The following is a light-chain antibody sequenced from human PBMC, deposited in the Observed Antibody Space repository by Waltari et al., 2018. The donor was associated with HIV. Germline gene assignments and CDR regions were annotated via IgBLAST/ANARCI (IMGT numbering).Light chain of an antibody. CDR2: WDS. CDR3: KKYYSTAL. V-gene: IGKV4-1*01. Sequence: IVLTPYPDSLAVSLGARAPIHCNSSQRVLYSSNNKNYLAWYQQKPGQPPKRLIYWDSTRESRVPDRVSGSGSETDFTLTISSRKAEDVAVDDGKKYYSTALFDGGTKVEIK. CDR1: QRVLYSSNNKNY. J-gene: IGKJ4*01.